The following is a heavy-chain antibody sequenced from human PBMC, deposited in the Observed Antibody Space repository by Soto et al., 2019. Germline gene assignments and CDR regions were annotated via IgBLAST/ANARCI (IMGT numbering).Heavy chain of an antibody. CDR1: GYTLTKFS. D-gene: IGHD3-22*01. CDR3: TTVTPYYYDSSGTRGP. J-gene: IGHJ5*02. V-gene: IGHV1-24*01. Sequence: ASVNVSCKVSGYTLTKFSMHWVRQAPGKGLEWMGGFDPKDGEAIYAQRFQGRVTITEDTSTDTAYMELTSLRSEDTAVYYCTTVTPYYYDSSGTRGPWGQGTLVTVS. CDR2: FDPKDGEA.